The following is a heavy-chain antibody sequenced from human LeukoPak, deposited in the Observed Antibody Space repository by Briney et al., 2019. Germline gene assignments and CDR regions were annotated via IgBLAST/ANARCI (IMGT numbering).Heavy chain of an antibody. J-gene: IGHJ3*02. Sequence: GGSLRLSCAASGFTFRSYSMNWVRQAPGRGLGWVSYISSSSSTIYYADSVKGRFTISRDNAKNSLYLQMDSLRAEDTAVYYCARGGVGNAFDIWGQGTMVTVSS. CDR1: GFTFRSYS. D-gene: IGHD2-8*01. V-gene: IGHV3-48*04. CDR3: ARGGVGNAFDI. CDR2: ISSSSSTI.